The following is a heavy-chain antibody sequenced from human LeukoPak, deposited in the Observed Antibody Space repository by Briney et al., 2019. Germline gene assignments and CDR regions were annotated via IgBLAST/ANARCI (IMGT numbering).Heavy chain of an antibody. D-gene: IGHD2-21*02. Sequence: PGGSLRLSCAASGFTFSRFWMTWVRQAPGKGLEWGANIHPHGSEEYYVDSVKGRFTISRDNAKNSLYLQMDSLRAEDTAVYYCIILTLVTAPRHYMDVWGKGTTVTVSS. CDR1: GFTFSRFW. CDR2: IHPHGSEE. J-gene: IGHJ6*03. CDR3: IILTLVTAPRHYMDV. V-gene: IGHV3-7*01.